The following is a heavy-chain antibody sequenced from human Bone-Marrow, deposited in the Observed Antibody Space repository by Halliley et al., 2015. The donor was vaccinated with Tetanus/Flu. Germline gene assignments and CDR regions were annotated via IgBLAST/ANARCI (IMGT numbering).Heavy chain of an antibody. V-gene: IGHV1-18*01. J-gene: IGHJ4*02. D-gene: IGHD2-21*01. CDR2: VSTYIGNT. CDR1: GYTFTSYG. CDR3: GRGGIQLWTGDY. Sequence: QLVQSGAEVKKPGASVKVSCKASGYTFTSYGLSWVRHAPGQGLEWMGWVSTYIGNTNYAQKFQGRVTMTTDTSTSTAYLELKSLRSYYSADYYCGRGGIQLWTGDYWGRGTRVTVSS.